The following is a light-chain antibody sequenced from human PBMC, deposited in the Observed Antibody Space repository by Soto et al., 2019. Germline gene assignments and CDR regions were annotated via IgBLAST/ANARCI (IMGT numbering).Light chain of an antibody. V-gene: IGKV3-20*01. Sequence: TVLTQSPGTLSLSPGERATLSCRAIQSVSSSSLAWYQQRPGQAPRLLIYGTSSRATGIPDRFSGSGSGTDFTLTISRLEPEDFAVYFCQRYGSSPLITFGQGTRLEI. J-gene: IGKJ5*01. CDR3: QRYGSSPLIT. CDR1: QSVSSSS. CDR2: GTS.